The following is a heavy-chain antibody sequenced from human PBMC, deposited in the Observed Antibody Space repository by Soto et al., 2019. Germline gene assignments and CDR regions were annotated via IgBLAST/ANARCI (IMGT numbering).Heavy chain of an antibody. Sequence: GGSLRLSCAASGFTFTIFGMHWVRQAPGKGLEWVAVISSDGSSKCYADSVKGRFTISSDNSQNMLHLEMITLRPEDTAVYYCAKDIKCEDFTYGYFYYGMDVWGQGTTVTVSS. D-gene: IGHD3-10*01. CDR3: AKDIKCEDFTYGYFYYGMDV. V-gene: IGHV3-30*18. J-gene: IGHJ6*02. CDR2: ISSDGSSK. CDR1: GFTFTIFG.